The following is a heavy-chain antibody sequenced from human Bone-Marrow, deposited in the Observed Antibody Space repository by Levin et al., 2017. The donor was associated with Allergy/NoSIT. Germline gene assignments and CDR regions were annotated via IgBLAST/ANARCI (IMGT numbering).Heavy chain of an antibody. V-gene: IGHV1-69*04. Sequence: WASVKVSCKASGGTFSSYGISWVRQAPGQGLEWMGRTILLLGIANYALKFQGRVTITADKSTATAHMELSSLRFEDTAVYYCATVEAELDYGMDVWGQGTTVIVSS. J-gene: IGHJ6*02. CDR1: GGTFSSYG. CDR3: ATVEAELDYGMDV. D-gene: IGHD3-10*01. CDR2: TILLLGIA.